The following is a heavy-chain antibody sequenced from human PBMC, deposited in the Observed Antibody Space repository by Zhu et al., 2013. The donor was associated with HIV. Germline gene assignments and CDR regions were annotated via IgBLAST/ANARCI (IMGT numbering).Heavy chain of an antibody. Sequence: AELVQSGAEVVRPGASVTVSCKSSGYAFVGYYMHWVRQAPGQGFEWMGWINPDSGDTDYAQKFLGRVSITRDMSIGTAFMEVRRLTSDDTAVYYCARSLGLTFGVVVWGQGTLVTVSS. CDR3: ARSLGLTFGVVV. V-gene: IGHV1-2*02. CDR1: GYAFVGYY. CDR2: INPDSGDT. D-gene: IGHD3-3*01. J-gene: IGHJ4*02.